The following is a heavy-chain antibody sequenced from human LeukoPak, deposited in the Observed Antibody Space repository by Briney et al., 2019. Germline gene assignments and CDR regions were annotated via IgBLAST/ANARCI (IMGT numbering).Heavy chain of an antibody. D-gene: IGHD1-26*01. CDR2: IWYDGSNK. CDR3: ARDPEWELLYFDY. Sequence: GGSLRLSCAASGFTFSSYGMHWVRQAPGKGLEWVAVIWYDGSNKYYADSVKGRFTISRDNSKNTLYLQMNSLRAEDTAVHYCARDPEWELLYFDYWGQGTLVTVSS. V-gene: IGHV3-33*01. CDR1: GFTFSSYG. J-gene: IGHJ4*02.